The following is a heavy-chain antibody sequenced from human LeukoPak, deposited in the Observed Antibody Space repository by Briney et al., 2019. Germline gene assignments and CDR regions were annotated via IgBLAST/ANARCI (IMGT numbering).Heavy chain of an antibody. D-gene: IGHD5-18*01. J-gene: IGHJ4*02. CDR1: GGSISSYY. V-gene: IGHV4-59*01. CDR3: ARYTDDLEYYFDY. CDR2: IYYSGST. Sequence: SETLSLTCTVSGGSISSYYWSWIRQPPGKGLEWIGYIYYSGSTNYNPSLKSRVTISVDTSKNQFSLKLSSVTAADTAVYYCARYTDDLEYYFDYWGQGTLVTVSS.